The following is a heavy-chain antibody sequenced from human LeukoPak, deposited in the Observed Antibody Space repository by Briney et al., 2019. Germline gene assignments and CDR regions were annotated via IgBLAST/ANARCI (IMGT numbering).Heavy chain of an antibody. CDR3: TTDRMIYATNWAVSWFDP. CDR1: GFTFSKAW. V-gene: IGHV3-15*01. CDR2: IKSKTDGETT. Sequence: GGSLRLSCAASGFTFSKAWMSWVRQAPGKGLEWVGRIKSKTDGETTDYAAPVKGRFTISRDDSTKTLYLQMNSLKTEDTAVYYCTTDRMIYATNWAVSWFDPWGQGTLVTVSS. J-gene: IGHJ5*02. D-gene: IGHD2-8*01.